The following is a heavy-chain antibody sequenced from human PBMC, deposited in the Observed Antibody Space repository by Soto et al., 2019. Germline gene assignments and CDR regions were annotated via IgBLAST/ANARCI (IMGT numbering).Heavy chain of an antibody. CDR2: ISGSGGST. D-gene: IGHD3-3*01. V-gene: IGHV3-23*01. Sequence: GGSLRLSCAASGLTFSSYAMSWVRQAPGKGLEWVSAISGSGGSTYYADSVKGRFTISRDNSKNTLYLQMNSLRAEDTAVYYCAKDKGDSWRHIGGGSNWFDPWGQGTLVTVSS. J-gene: IGHJ5*02. CDR1: GLTFSSYA. CDR3: AKDKGDSWRHIGGGSNWFDP.